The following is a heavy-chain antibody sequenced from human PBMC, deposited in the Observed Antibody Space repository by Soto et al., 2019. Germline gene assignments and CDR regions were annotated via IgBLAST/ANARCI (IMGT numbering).Heavy chain of an antibody. Sequence: GGSLRLSCVASGFTFSTHAMSWVRQVPGKGLEWVSTFSGSGGNIYYGESVKGRFTISRDNAKNSLYLQMNSLRAEDTAVYYCARIPTGSGSYPTYDAFDIWGQGTMVTVSS. J-gene: IGHJ3*02. CDR1: GFTFSTHA. CDR2: FSGSGGNI. CDR3: ARIPTGSGSYPTYDAFDI. D-gene: IGHD1-26*01. V-gene: IGHV3-48*03.